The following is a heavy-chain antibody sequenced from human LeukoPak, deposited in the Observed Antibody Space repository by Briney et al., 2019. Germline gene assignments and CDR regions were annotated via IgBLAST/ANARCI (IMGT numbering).Heavy chain of an antibody. V-gene: IGHV4-34*01. CDR1: GGSFSGYY. J-gene: IGHJ4*02. Sequence: PSETLSLTCAVYGGSFSGYYWSWIRQPPGKGLEWSGEINHSGSTNYNPSLKSRVTISVDTSKNQFSLKLSSVTAADTAVYYCARDLYDSSGYPRSLGYWGQGTLVTVSS. D-gene: IGHD3-22*01. CDR2: INHSGST. CDR3: ARDLYDSSGYPRSLGY.